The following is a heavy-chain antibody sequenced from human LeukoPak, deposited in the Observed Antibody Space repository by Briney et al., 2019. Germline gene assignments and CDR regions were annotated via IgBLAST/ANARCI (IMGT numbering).Heavy chain of an antibody. V-gene: IGHV3-23*01. J-gene: IGHJ3*02. Sequence: RPGGSLRLSCAASGFTFSSYSMNWVRQAPGKGLEWVSAISGSGGSTYYADSVKGRFTISRDNSKNTLYLQMNSLRAEDTAVYYCAKVKVGYSYGRAFDIWGQGTMVTVSS. D-gene: IGHD5-18*01. CDR3: AKVKVGYSYGRAFDI. CDR1: GFTFSSYS. CDR2: ISGSGGST.